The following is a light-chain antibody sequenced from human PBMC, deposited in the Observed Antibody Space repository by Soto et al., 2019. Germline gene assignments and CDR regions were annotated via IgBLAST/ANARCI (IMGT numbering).Light chain of an antibody. J-gene: IGKJ3*01. CDR2: KAS. CDR1: QSISSW. V-gene: IGKV1-5*03. CDR3: QQYNNNLFT. Sequence: DIQMTQSPSTLSASVGDRVTITCRASQSISSWLAWYQQKPGKAPKLLIYKASSLESGIPSRFSGSGSGTEFTLTISSLQPDDFATYYCQQYNNNLFTFGPGTKVDIK.